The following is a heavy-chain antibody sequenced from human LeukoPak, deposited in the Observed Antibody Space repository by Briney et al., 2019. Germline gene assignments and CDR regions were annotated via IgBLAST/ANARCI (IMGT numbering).Heavy chain of an antibody. CDR1: GFTFSSYS. Sequence: GGSLRLSCAASGFTFSSYSMNWVRQAPGKGLEWVSSISSSSSYIYYADSVKGRFTISRDNAKNSLYLQMNSLRAEDTAVYYCASPTGYGDYALDYWGQGTLDTVSS. D-gene: IGHD4-17*01. J-gene: IGHJ4*02. CDR2: ISSSSSYI. V-gene: IGHV3-21*01. CDR3: ASPTGYGDYALDY.